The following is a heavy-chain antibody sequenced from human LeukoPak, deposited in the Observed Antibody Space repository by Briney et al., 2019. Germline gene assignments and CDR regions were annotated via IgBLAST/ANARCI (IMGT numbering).Heavy chain of an antibody. D-gene: IGHD5-12*01. CDR1: GGSISSYY. J-gene: IGHJ4*02. V-gene: IGHV4-59*01. CDR3: AREATRGYSGYDWKFDY. Sequence: PSETLSLTCTVSGGSISSYYWSWIRQPPGKGLEWIGYIYYSGSTNYNPSLKSRVTISVDTSKNQFSLKLSSVTAADTAVYYCAREATRGYSGYDWKFDYWGQGTLVTVSS. CDR2: IYYSGST.